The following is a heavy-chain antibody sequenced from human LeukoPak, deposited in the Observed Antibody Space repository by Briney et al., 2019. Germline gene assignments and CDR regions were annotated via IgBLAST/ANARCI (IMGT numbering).Heavy chain of an antibody. CDR3: ARRATTVVRYYYYYMDV. Sequence: PSETLSLTCTVSGGSISSSSYYWGWIRQPPGKGLEWIGSIYYSGSTNYNPSLKSRVSISVETSKNQFSLKLSSVTAADTAVYYCARRATTVVRYYYYYMDVWGKGTTVTISS. CDR1: GGSISSSSYY. D-gene: IGHD4-23*01. V-gene: IGHV4-39*07. J-gene: IGHJ6*03. CDR2: IYYSGST.